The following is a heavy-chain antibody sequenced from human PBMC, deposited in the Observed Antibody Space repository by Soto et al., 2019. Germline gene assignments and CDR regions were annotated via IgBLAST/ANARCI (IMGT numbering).Heavy chain of an antibody. CDR2: IIPLFGLP. V-gene: IGHV1-69*02. CDR3: AFDVQTGVVYFDN. CDR1: GGTFSTYT. Sequence: QVQLVQSGAELKKPGSSVKVSCKASGGTFSTYTISWVRQAPGQGLEWLGRIIPLFGLPNHAQKFRDRVTISADKPTDTAYLEMNSLRPEDTAVYYCAFDVQTGVVYFDNWGQGTLVTVSS. D-gene: IGHD2-21*01. J-gene: IGHJ4*02.